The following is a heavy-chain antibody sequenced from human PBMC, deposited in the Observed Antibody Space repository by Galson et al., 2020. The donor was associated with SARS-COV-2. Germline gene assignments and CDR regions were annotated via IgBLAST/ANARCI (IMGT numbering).Heavy chain of an antibody. CDR2: IYYIGST. D-gene: IGHD2-15*01. J-gene: IGHJ3*02. CDR3: ARVGRVAAIREHDAFDI. Sequence: ASETLCLTCTAPGGSISSYYWSWTRQPPGKGREGIGNIYYIGSTNYNPTLKSRVSISADTTKNQFSLKLSSVTAADTAVYYCARVGRVAAIREHDAFDIWGQGTMVTVSS. CDR1: GGSISSYY. V-gene: IGHV4-59*01.